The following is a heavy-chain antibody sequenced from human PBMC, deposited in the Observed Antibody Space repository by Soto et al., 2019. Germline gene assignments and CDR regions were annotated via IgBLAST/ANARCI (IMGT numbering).Heavy chain of an antibody. Sequence: GSGPTLVNPTETLTLTCTVSGFSLSNARMGVSWIRQPPGKALEWLAHIFSNDEKSYSTSLKSRLTISKDTSKSQVVLTMTNMDPVDTATYYCARSYNWNYEVHAFDIWGQGTRVTVSS. J-gene: IGHJ3*02. CDR3: ARSYNWNYEVHAFDI. V-gene: IGHV2-26*01. CDR1: GFSLSNARMG. CDR2: IFSNDEK. D-gene: IGHD1-7*01.